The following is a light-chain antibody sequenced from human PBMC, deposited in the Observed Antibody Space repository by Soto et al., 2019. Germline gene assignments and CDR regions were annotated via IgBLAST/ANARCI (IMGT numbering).Light chain of an antibody. J-gene: IGLJ2*01. V-gene: IGLV1-44*01. CDR3: ASWDDSLNDVL. CDR1: YSNFGSNI. Sequence: VVTQPPSASGTPGQRVTISCSGSYSNFGSNIVNWYQHFPGTAPKLLIYNNNKRPSGVPDRFSASKSGTSVSLAISGLQSEDEAIYYCASWDDSLNDVLFGGGTQLTVL. CDR2: NNN.